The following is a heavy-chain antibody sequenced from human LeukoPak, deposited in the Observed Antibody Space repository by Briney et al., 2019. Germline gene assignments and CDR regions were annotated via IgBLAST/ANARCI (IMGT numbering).Heavy chain of an antibody. V-gene: IGHV3-9*03. Sequence: GGSLRLXCAASGFTFDDYAMHWVRQAPGKGLEWVSGISWNSGSKGYADSVKGRFTISRDNAKNSLYLQMNSLRAEDMALYYCAKDIGPGPGDAFDIWGQGTMVTVSS. CDR2: ISWNSGSK. CDR1: GFTFDDYA. J-gene: IGHJ3*02. CDR3: AKDIGPGPGDAFDI.